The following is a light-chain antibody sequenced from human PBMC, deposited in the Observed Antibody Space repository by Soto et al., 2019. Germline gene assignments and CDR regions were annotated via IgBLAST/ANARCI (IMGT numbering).Light chain of an antibody. Sequence: EIVFTQSPCTLSLSPGGRATLSCRASQSVRSSHLAWYQQKPGQAPRLLLYGASTRATGIPDRFSGSGSGTDFTLTISRLEPEDFAVYYCQQYSTSPLTFGGGTKVDIK. CDR2: GAS. V-gene: IGKV3-20*01. CDR1: QSVRSSH. J-gene: IGKJ4*01. CDR3: QQYSTSPLT.